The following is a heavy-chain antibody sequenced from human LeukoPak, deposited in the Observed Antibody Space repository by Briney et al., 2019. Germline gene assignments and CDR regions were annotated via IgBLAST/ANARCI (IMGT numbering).Heavy chain of an antibody. Sequence: GGSLRLSCASSGFTFSNTWMNWVRQAPGKGLEWLGRIRTKSDGGTADSAARVKGRFTISRDDSKNTLYLQMDSLESGDTAVYYCTAGYNRGDYWGQGTLVSVSS. CDR3: TAGYNRGDY. D-gene: IGHD1-14*01. CDR2: IRTKSDGGTA. V-gene: IGHV3-15*01. J-gene: IGHJ4*02. CDR1: GFTFSNTW.